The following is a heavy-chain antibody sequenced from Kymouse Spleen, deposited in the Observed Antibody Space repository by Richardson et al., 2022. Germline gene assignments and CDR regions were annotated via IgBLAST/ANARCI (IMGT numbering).Heavy chain of an antibody. CDR2: IWYDGSNK. V-gene: IGHV3-33*01. Sequence: QVQLVESGGGVVQPGRSLRLSCAASGFTFSSYGMHWVRQAPGKGLEWVAVIWYDGSNKYYADSVKGRFTISRDNSKNTLYLQMNSLRAEDTAVYYCARSNWNYEDYYYYYGMDVWGQGTTVTVSS. CDR1: GFTFSSYG. J-gene: IGHJ6*02. D-gene: IGHD1-7*01. CDR3: ARSNWNYEDYYYYYGMDV.